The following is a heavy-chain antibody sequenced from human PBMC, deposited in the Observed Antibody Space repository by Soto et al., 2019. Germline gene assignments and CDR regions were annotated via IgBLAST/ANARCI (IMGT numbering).Heavy chain of an antibody. CDR2: ISSSISYI. CDR1: GFTFSSYS. V-gene: IGHV3-21*01. D-gene: IGHD1-1*01. CDR3: AKEMEPRSFDY. Sequence: GGSLRLSCAASGFTFSSYSMNWVRQAPGKGLEWVSSISSSISYIYYADSVKGRFTISRDNAKNSLYLQMNSLRARDTAGDYRAKEMEPRSFDYWGQGPLVTV. J-gene: IGHJ4*02.